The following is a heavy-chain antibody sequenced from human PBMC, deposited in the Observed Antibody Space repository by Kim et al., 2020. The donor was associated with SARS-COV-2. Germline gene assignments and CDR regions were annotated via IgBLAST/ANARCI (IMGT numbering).Heavy chain of an antibody. J-gene: IGHJ5*02. D-gene: IGHD3-16*01. CDR3: ARVGEGDWFDP. CDR2: T. V-gene: IGHV4-39*07. Sequence: TYYTPSLKSRVTRSVDTSKNQFSLKLSSVTAADTAVYYCARVGEGDWFDPWGQGTLVTVSS.